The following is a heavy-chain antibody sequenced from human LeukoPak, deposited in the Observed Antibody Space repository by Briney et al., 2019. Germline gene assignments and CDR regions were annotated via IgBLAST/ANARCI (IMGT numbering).Heavy chain of an antibody. CDR3: ANENYYGSGSYADH. CDR1: GFTYNNYG. J-gene: IGHJ4*02. CDR2: ISHDGSNT. Sequence: GGSLRLSCAASGFTYNNYGMHWVRQAPGKGLEWVALISHDGSNTYYADSVKGRYTISRDNSKNTLYLQMNNLRVEDTAVYYCANENYYGSGSYADHWGQGTLVTVSS. V-gene: IGHV3-30*18. D-gene: IGHD3-10*01.